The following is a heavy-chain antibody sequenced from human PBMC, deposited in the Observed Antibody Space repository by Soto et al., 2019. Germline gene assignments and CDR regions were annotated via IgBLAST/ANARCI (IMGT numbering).Heavy chain of an antibody. J-gene: IGHJ5*02. Sequence: SETLALTCTVSGDSIISSDFYWGWVRQPPGKVLEWIGSIFYLGSSYYNPSLKSRVTMSVDTSKNQFSLRLRSVTSEDTALYFCERHSLAHLKNNWFDPCGQGSMVTVST. CDR3: ERHSLAHLKNNWFDP. D-gene: IGHD3-3*02. CDR1: GDSIISSDFY. V-gene: IGHV4-39*01. CDR2: IFYLGSS.